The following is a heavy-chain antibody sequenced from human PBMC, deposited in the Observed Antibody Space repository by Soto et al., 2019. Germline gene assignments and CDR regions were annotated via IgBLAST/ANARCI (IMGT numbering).Heavy chain of an antibody. V-gene: IGHV1-69*13. Sequence: VASVKVSCKASGGTFSTYGMNWVRLAPGQGLEWMGGIIPKFGTTNYAQKFQGRVTITADESTNTAYMELNYLRSEDTAVYYCARGLHLGELSLGYWGQGTLVTVSS. J-gene: IGHJ4*02. CDR3: ARGLHLGELSLGY. D-gene: IGHD3-16*02. CDR2: IIPKFGTT. CDR1: GGTFSTYG.